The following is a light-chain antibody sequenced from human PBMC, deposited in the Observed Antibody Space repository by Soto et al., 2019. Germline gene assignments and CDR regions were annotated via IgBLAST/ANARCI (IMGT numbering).Light chain of an antibody. CDR3: LQDYNYPRT. CDR1: QEIRND. J-gene: IGKJ1*01. Sequence: IQITQSPSSFFASVGDRVTXTCRASQEIRNDLGWYQQKPGKAPKLLIYAASSLKSGVPSRFSASGSGTDFTLTISSLQPEDFATYYCLQDYNYPRTFGQGTKVGIK. V-gene: IGKV1-6*01. CDR2: AAS.